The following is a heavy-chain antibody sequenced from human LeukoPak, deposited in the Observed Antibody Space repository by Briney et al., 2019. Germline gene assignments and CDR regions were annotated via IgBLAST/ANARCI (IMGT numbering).Heavy chain of an antibody. CDR3: AKDVRLRSHDY. J-gene: IGHJ4*02. CDR2: ISGSGGST. V-gene: IGHV3-23*01. Sequence: GGSPRLSCAASGFTFSSYAMSWVRQAPGKGLEWVSAISGSGGSTYYADSVKGRFTISRDNSKNTLHLQMNSLRAEDTAVYYCAKDVRLRSHDYWGQGTLVTVSS. D-gene: IGHD5-12*01. CDR1: GFTFSSYA.